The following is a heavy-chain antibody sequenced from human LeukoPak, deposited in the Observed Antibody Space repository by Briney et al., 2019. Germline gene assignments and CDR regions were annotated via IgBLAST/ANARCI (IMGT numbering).Heavy chain of an antibody. J-gene: IGHJ4*02. D-gene: IGHD6-25*01. Sequence: ASVNVSCKASGYTFTSYAMHWVRQSPGQRLEWMGWINAGNGNTKYSQKFQGRVTITRDTSASTAYMEMSSLRSEDTAVYYCARVSSGWHGYLDYWGQGTPVTVSS. CDR3: ARVSSGWHGYLDY. CDR1: GYTFTSYA. CDR2: INAGNGNT. V-gene: IGHV1-3*01.